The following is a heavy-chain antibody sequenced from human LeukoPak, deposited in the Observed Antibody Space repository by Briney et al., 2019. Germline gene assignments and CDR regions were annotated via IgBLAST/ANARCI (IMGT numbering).Heavy chain of an antibody. Sequence: ASVKVSCKASAYTFTSCNINWVRQAPGQGLEWMGIINCGDGYTNYAQKFQGRVSVTSDTSTSTIYMELSSLRAEDTAIYYCARDRGGSYSIDYWGQGTLVTVSS. CDR3: ARDRGGSYSIDY. V-gene: IGHV1-46*01. J-gene: IGHJ4*02. D-gene: IGHD1-26*01. CDR2: INCGDGYT. CDR1: AYTFTSCN.